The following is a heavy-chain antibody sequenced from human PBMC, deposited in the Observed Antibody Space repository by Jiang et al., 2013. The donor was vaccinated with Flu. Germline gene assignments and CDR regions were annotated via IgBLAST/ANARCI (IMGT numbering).Heavy chain of an antibody. CDR2: IKSKTDGGTT. Sequence: QLVESGGGLVQPGRSLRLSCTASGFTFDDYAMSWVRQAPGKGLEWVGRIKSKTDGGTTDYAAPVKGRFTISRDDSKNKLYLQMNSLKTEDTAVYYCTTDRADYWGQGTLVTVSS. J-gene: IGHJ4*02. CDR3: TTDRADY. CDR1: GFTFDDYA. D-gene: IGHD3-10*01. V-gene: IGHV3-15*01.